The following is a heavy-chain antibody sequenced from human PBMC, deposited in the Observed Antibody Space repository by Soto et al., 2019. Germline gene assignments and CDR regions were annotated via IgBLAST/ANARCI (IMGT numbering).Heavy chain of an antibody. J-gene: IGHJ6*02. D-gene: IGHD5-18*01. V-gene: IGHV1-3*01. CDR1: GYTFTSYA. CDR3: ARDQIAMATRTNYYYGMDV. Sequence: GASVKVSCKASGYTFTSYAMHWVRQAPGQRLEWMGWINAGNGNTKYSQKFQGRVTITRDTSASTAYMELSSLRSEDTAVYCCARDQIAMATRTNYYYGMDVWGQGTTVTVSS. CDR2: INAGNGNT.